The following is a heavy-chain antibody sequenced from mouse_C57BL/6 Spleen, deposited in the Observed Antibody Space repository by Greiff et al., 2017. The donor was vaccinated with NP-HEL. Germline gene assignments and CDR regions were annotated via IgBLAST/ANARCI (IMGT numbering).Heavy chain of an antibody. V-gene: IGHV2-5*01. J-gene: IGHJ1*03. CDR2: IWRGGST. Sequence: VQLKQSGPGLVQPSQSLSITCTVSGFSLTSYGVHWVRQSPGKGLEWLGVIWRGGSTDYNEAFMSRLSITKDNSKSQFFFKMTSLQADDTAIYYGAKRDGSSYGWYFDVWGTGTTVTVSS. D-gene: IGHD1-1*01. CDR3: AKRDGSSYGWYFDV. CDR1: GFSLTSYG.